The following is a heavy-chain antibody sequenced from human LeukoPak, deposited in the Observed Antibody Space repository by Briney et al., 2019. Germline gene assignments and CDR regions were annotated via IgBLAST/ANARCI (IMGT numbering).Heavy chain of an antibody. D-gene: IGHD6-19*01. CDR3: ARYGGSGWVIDN. CDR2: IYYTGAT. V-gene: IGHV4-59*08. Sequence: PSETLSLTCAVSGGSISSYYWTWIRQPPGKGLEWIGYIYYTGATSYNPSLKSRVTISVDTSKKQFSLKLTSATAADTAVYYCARYGGSGWVIDNWGQGTLVTVSS. CDR1: GGSISSYY. J-gene: IGHJ4*02.